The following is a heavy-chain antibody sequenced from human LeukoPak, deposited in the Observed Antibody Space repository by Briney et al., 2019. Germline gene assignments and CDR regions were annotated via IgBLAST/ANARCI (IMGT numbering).Heavy chain of an antibody. CDR1: GGSISSSSYY. CDR2: IYYSGST. CDR3: ARRARVEMATGDWFDP. J-gene: IGHJ5*02. D-gene: IGHD5-24*01. Sequence: SETLSLTCTVSGGSISSSSYYWGWIRQPPGKGLEWIGSIYYSGSTYYNPSLKSRATISVDTSKNQFSLKLSSVTAADTAVYYCARRARVEMATGDWFDPWGQGTPVTVSS. V-gene: IGHV4-39*01.